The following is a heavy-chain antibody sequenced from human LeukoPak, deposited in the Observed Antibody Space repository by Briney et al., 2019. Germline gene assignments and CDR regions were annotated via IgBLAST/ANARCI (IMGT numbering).Heavy chain of an antibody. J-gene: IGHJ4*02. D-gene: IGHD2-15*01. V-gene: IGHV3-9*01. CDR3: AKDHCSGGSCYHFDY. CDR1: GFTFDDYA. CDR2: ISWNSGSI. Sequence: GRSLRLSCAASGFTFDDYAMHWVRQAPGKDLEWVSGISWNSGSIGYADSVKGRFTISRDNAKNSLYLQMNSLRAEDTALYYCAKDHCSGGSCYHFDYWGQGTLVTVSS.